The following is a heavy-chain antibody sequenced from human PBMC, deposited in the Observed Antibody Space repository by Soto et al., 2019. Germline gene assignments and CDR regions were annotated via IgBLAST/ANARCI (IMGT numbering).Heavy chain of an antibody. CDR2: ISGSGGST. D-gene: IGHD6-13*01. V-gene: IGHV3-23*01. J-gene: IGHJ3*02. CDR1: GFTFSSYA. Sequence: EVQLLESGGGLVQPGGSLRLSCAASGFTFSSYAMSWVRQAPGKGLEWVSAISGSGGSTYYADSVKGRFTISRDNSKNTLYLQMNSLRAEDTAVYYCAKGISSWYGGDDAFDIWGQGTMVTVSS. CDR3: AKGISSWYGGDDAFDI.